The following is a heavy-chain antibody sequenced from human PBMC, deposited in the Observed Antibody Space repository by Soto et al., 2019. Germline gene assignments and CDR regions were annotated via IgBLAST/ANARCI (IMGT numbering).Heavy chain of an antibody. J-gene: IGHJ4*02. D-gene: IGHD6-19*01. CDR1: GYTFITYD. Sequence: QVQLVQSGAEVKKPGASVKVSCKASGYTFITYDISWVRQAPGQGLEWMGWISGYNGNINYAQKFQGRVTMTTDTYTSTAKMGLRSLRADAAAVYYCARDKRAVAGTIDYWGQGTLVTVSS. V-gene: IGHV1-18*01. CDR2: ISGYNGNI. CDR3: ARDKRAVAGTIDY.